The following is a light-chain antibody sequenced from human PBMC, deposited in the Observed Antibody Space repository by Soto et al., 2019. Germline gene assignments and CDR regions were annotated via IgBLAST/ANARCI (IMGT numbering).Light chain of an antibody. J-gene: IGKJ2*01. CDR2: DAS. Sequence: IQMTQSPSSLSASVGDRVTITCRASQSIGTYLNWYRQRPGKAPELLIYDASTLESGVPSRFSGGGSGTQFTLTISSLQPEDFATYYCQQYNLYLSYTFGQGTKLQIK. CDR3: QQYNLYLSYT. CDR1: QSIGTY. V-gene: IGKV1-5*01.